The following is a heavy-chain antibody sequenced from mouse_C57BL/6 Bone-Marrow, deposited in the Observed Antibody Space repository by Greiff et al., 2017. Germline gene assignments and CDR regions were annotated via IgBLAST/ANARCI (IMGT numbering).Heavy chain of an antibody. CDR3: TRAATVVATGYFEV. D-gene: IGHD1-1*01. V-gene: IGHV1-15*01. CDR1: GYTFTDYE. CDR2: IDPETGGT. J-gene: IGHJ1*03. Sequence: VQLQQSGAELVRPGASVTLSCKASGYTFTDYEMHWVKQTPVHGLEWIGAIDPETGGTAYNQKFKGKAILTADKSSSTAYMELRSLTSEDSAVYYCTRAATVVATGYFEVWGTGTTVTVSS.